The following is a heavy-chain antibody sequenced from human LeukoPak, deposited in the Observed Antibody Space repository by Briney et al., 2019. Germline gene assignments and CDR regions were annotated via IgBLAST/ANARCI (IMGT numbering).Heavy chain of an antibody. V-gene: IGHV4-34*01. D-gene: IGHD3-10*01. CDR2: INHSGST. Sequence: PETLSLTCAVYGGSFSGYYWSWIRQPPGKGLEWIGEINHSGSTNYNPSLKSRVTISVDTSKNQFSLKLSSVTAADTAVYYCARASDGVHFDYWGQGTLVTVSS. CDR3: ARASDGVHFDY. CDR1: GGSFSGYY. J-gene: IGHJ4*02.